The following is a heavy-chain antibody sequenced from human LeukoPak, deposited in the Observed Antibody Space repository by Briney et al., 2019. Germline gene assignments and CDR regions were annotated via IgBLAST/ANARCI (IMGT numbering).Heavy chain of an antibody. V-gene: IGHV3-30-3*01. Sequence: PGGSLRLSCAASGFTFSSYAMHWVRQAPGKGLEWVAVISYDGSNKYYADSVKGRFTISRDNSKNTLYLQMNSLRAEDTAVYYCARSPPAVLRYFDWLLYCDYWGQGTLVTVSS. J-gene: IGHJ4*02. CDR1: GFTFSSYA. CDR3: ARSPPAVLRYFDWLLYCDY. CDR2: ISYDGSNK. D-gene: IGHD3-9*01.